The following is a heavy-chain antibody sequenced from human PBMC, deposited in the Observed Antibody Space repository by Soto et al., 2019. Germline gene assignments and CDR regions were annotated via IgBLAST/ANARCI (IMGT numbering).Heavy chain of an antibody. Sequence: QITLKESGPTLEKPTQTLTLTCTFSGFSLSTRGVGVGWIRQPPGKALEWLAIIYWDDDKRYSPSLKSRLTITKDTSKNQVVLTMTNMDPVDTATYYCSHKGGGDRILDYWGQGTLVTVSS. V-gene: IGHV2-5*02. CDR2: IYWDDDK. CDR3: SHKGGGDRILDY. CDR1: GFSLSTRGVG. J-gene: IGHJ4*02. D-gene: IGHD3-16*01.